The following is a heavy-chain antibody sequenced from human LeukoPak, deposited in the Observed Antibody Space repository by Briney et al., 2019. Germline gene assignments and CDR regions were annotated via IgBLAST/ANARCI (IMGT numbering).Heavy chain of an antibody. V-gene: IGHV1-69*04. CDR2: IIPILGIA. CDR3: AIRPDKLWFGELAGPVLVDYGMDV. CDR1: GGTFSSYA. J-gene: IGHJ6*02. Sequence: AASVKVSCKASGGTFSSYAISWVRQTPGQGLEWMGRIIPILGIANYAQKFQGRVTITADKSTSTAYMELSSLRSEDTAVYYCAIRPDKLWFGELAGPVLVDYGMDVWGQGTTVTVSS. D-gene: IGHD3-10*01.